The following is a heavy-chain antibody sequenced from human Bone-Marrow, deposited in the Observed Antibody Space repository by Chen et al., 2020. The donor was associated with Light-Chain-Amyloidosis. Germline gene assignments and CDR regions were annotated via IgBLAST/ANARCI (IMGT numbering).Heavy chain of an antibody. CDR1: GLTSNDYW. Sequence: EVQLVESGGGLVQPGGSLRHSCAASGLTSNDYWRHWVRQVPGKGLGWVARIKSDGSATNYADSVKGRFTVSRDNAKNTLYLQMKSLRAEDTAVYYCTRGDCTSTSCFLDFWGQGTLVTVSS. CDR3: TRGDCTSTSCFLDF. CDR2: IKSDGSAT. V-gene: IGHV3-74*01. D-gene: IGHD2-2*01. J-gene: IGHJ4*02.